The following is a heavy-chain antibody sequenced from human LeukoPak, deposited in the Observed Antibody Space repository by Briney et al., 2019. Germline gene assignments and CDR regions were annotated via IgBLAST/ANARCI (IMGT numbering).Heavy chain of an antibody. CDR2: INHDGRET. J-gene: IGHJ6*02. CDR1: GFNFRYFW. Sequence: GGSLRLSCLGSGFNFRYFWMSWVRQAPGKGLEWVANINHDGRETYYADSVKGRFIISRDNAKDSLYLQMNSLRAEDTAVYYCARDVRCSSTSCYRLHYYGMDVWGQGTTVTVSS. CDR3: ARDVRCSSTSCYRLHYYGMDV. V-gene: IGHV3-7*01. D-gene: IGHD2-2*01.